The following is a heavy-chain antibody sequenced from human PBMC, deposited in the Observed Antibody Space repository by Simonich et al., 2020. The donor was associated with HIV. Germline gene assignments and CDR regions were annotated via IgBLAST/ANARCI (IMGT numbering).Heavy chain of an antibody. D-gene: IGHD4-17*01. J-gene: IGHJ4*02. V-gene: IGHV3-30*07. CDR2: ISYDGNNQ. Sequence: HVQLVESGGGVVQPGRSLRLSCAASGFNFSNYAIYWVRQAPGKGLGWVTVISYDGNNQYYADSVKGRFTISRDNSKNTLYLQMNNLRAEDTAMYYCVRRFDYGGDYWGQGTLVTVSS. CDR3: VRRFDYGGDY. CDR1: GFNFSNYA.